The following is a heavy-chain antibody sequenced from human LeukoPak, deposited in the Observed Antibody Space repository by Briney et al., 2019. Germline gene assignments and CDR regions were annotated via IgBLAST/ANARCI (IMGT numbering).Heavy chain of an antibody. CDR1: GGSFSNYY. V-gene: IGHV4-34*01. Sequence: SETLSLTCAVYGGSFSNYYWSWIRQSPGKGLEWIGEITHSGSTNYNPSLKSRVTISVDTSKNQFSLKLSSVTAADTAVYYCARVDTAMVGIYFDYWGQGTLVTVSS. D-gene: IGHD5-18*01. J-gene: IGHJ4*02. CDR2: ITHSGST. CDR3: ARVDTAMVGIYFDY.